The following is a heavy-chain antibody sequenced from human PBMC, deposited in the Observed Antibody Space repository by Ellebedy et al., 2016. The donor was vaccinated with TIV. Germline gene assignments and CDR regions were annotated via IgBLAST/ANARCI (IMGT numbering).Heavy chain of an antibody. J-gene: IGHJ3*01. Sequence: GESLKISCVASGFTFSNYAMHWVRQAPGKGLEWVAVISYDGSNSHYADSVKGRFTISRDNSKNTQYLHMNSLRVDDTAVYYCAGDSADFHGDAFDVWGQGTKVAVSS. CDR1: GFTFSNYA. CDR2: ISYDGSNS. V-gene: IGHV3-30-3*01. CDR3: AGDSADFHGDAFDV. D-gene: IGHD3/OR15-3a*01.